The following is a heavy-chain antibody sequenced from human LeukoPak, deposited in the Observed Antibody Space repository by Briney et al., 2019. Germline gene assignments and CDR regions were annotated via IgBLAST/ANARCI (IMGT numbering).Heavy chain of an antibody. Sequence: SETLSLTCTVSGGSIRSSYYYWGWIRQPPGKGLEWIGSIYYSGSTYYNPSLKSRVTVSVDTSKNQFSLKLSSVTAADTAVYYCARLDRWSGIDYWGQGTLVTVSS. D-gene: IGHD4-23*01. V-gene: IGHV4-39*01. CDR3: ARLDRWSGIDY. CDR1: GGSIRSSYYY. CDR2: IYYSGST. J-gene: IGHJ4*02.